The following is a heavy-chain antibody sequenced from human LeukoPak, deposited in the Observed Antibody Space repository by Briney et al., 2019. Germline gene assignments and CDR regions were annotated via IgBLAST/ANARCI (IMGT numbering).Heavy chain of an antibody. V-gene: IGHV1-18*01. CDR3: ARAASRSGWTYYYDSSGYYYYFDY. Sequence: GASVKGSCKASGYTFTSYGTSWVRQAPGQGLEWMGWISAYNGNTNYAQKLQGRVTMTTDTSTSTAYMELRSLRSDDTAVYYCARAASRSGWTYYYDSSGYYYYFDYWGQGTLVTVSS. CDR2: ISAYNGNT. D-gene: IGHD3-22*01. CDR1: GYTFTSYG. J-gene: IGHJ4*02.